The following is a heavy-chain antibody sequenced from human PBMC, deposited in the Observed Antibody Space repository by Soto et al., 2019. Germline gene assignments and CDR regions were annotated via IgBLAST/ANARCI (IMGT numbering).Heavy chain of an antibody. Sequence: EVQLVESGGGLVQPGGSLRLSCAASGFNFSNYAMAWVRQAPGKWLEWVSTITDRGGSRDYADSVKGRFTISRDNSKNTLYLQMNSLRAEDTSVYYCAQKVYYDTSGYPIRYFDYWGQGTMVPVSS. CDR2: ITDRGGSR. V-gene: IGHV3-23*04. CDR3: AQKVYYDTSGYPIRYFDY. D-gene: IGHD3-22*01. J-gene: IGHJ4*02. CDR1: GFNFSNYA.